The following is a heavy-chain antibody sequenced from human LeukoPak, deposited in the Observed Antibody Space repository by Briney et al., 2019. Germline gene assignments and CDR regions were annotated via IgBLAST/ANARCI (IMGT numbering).Heavy chain of an antibody. Sequence: GGSLRLSCAASGFTFSDYYMSWIRQAPGKGLEWVSYISSSGSTIYYADSVKGRFTISRDNAKNSLYLQMNSLRAEDTAVYYCARGSSSGWWDAFDIWGQGTMVTVSS. CDR1: GFTFSDYY. D-gene: IGHD6-19*01. J-gene: IGHJ3*02. CDR3: ARGSSSGWWDAFDI. V-gene: IGHV3-11*04. CDR2: ISSSGSTI.